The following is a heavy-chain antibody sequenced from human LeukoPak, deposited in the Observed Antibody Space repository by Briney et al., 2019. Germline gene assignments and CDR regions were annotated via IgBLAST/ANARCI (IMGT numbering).Heavy chain of an antibody. CDR2: INWSGGST. CDR3: ARAGFVCNNTCYPNFDY. V-gene: IGHV3-20*04. CDR1: GFTFSSYG. D-gene: IGHD2-15*01. Sequence: GGTLRLSCAASGFTFSSYGMSWVRQAPGKGLEWVSGINWSGGSTGYADSVKGRFTISRDNAKNSLHLQMTSLRAGDTALYYCARAGFVCNNTCYPNFDYWGQGSLVTVSS. J-gene: IGHJ4*02.